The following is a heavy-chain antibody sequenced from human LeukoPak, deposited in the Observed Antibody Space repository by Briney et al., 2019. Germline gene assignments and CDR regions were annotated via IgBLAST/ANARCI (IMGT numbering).Heavy chain of an antibody. J-gene: IGHJ4*02. V-gene: IGHV3-48*01. CDR3: APGYCTSSSCSHYFDY. CDR1: GFTFSFYS. CDR2: ISTSSNTI. D-gene: IGHD2-2*01. Sequence: GGSLGLSCAASGFTFSFYSMNWVRQAPGKGLEWVSYISTSSNTIHYADSVKGRFTVSRDNAKNSLYLQMNSLSAEDTAVYYCAPGYCTSSSCSHYFDYWGQGTLVTVSS.